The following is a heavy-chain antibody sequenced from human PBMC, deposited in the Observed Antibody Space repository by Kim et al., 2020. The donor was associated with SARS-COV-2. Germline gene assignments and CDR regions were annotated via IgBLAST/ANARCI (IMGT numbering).Heavy chain of an antibody. D-gene: IGHD6-13*01. CDR2: ISYDGSNK. CDR1: GFTFSSYG. CDR3: AKMFARYSSSWYGAFWYGMDV. Sequence: GRSLRLSCAASGFTFSSYGMHWVRQAPGKGLEWVAVISYDGSNKYYADSVKGRFTISRDNSKNTLYLQMNSLRAEDTAVYYCAKMFARYSSSWYGAFWYGMDVWCQGTTVTVSS. J-gene: IGHJ6*02. V-gene: IGHV3-30*18.